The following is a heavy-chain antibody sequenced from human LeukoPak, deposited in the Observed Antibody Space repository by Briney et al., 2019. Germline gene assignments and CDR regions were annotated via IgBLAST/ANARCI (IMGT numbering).Heavy chain of an antibody. CDR1: GGSISSSSYY. Sequence: SETLSLTCTVSGGSISSSSYYWGWIRQPPGKGLEWIGSIYYSGSTYYNPSLKSRVTISVDTSKNQFSLKLSSVTAADTAVYYCARQKGLGPDVWGKGTTVTISS. D-gene: IGHD3-10*01. CDR3: ARQKGLGPDV. J-gene: IGHJ6*04. CDR2: IYYSGST. V-gene: IGHV4-39*01.